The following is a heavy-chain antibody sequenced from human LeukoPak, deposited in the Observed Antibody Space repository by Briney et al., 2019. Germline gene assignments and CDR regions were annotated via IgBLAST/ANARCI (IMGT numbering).Heavy chain of an antibody. D-gene: IGHD3-10*01. Sequence: PGGSLRLSCAASGFTFSNAWMSWVRQAPGKGLEWVGRIKSKTDGGTTDYAAPVKGRFTISRDDSKNTLYLQMNSLKTEDTAVYYCTTARMVRGVITRLGGYFDYWGQGTLVTVPS. CDR3: TTARMVRGVITRLGGYFDY. V-gene: IGHV3-15*01. CDR2: IKSKTDGGTT. CDR1: GFTFSNAW. J-gene: IGHJ4*02.